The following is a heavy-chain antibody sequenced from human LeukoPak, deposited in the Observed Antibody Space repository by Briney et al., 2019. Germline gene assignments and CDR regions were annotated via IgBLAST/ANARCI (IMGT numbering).Heavy chain of an antibody. Sequence: ASVKVACKASGYTFTIYAMNWVRQAPGQGLEWMGWINTNTGNPTYAQGFTGRFVFSLDTSVSTAYLQISSLKAGDTGVYYCARDYYDSSGYRYWYFDLWGRGTLVTVSS. V-gene: IGHV7-4-1*02. J-gene: IGHJ2*01. D-gene: IGHD3-22*01. CDR3: ARDYYDSSGYRYWYFDL. CDR1: GYTFTIYA. CDR2: INTNTGNP.